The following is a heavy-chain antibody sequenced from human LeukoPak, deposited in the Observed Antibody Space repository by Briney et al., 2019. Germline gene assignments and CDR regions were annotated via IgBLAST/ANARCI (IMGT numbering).Heavy chain of an antibody. D-gene: IGHD3-3*01. CDR2: MNPNSGNT. J-gene: IGHJ3*02. Sequence: ASVKVSCKSSVYTCTSYDINWVRQATGQGLEWMVWMNPNSGNTGYAQKFQGRVTMTMNTSISTAYMELSSLRSEDPAVYSCARGRDYDFWSGYYTGIGAFDIWGQGTMVTVSS. CDR1: VYTCTSYD. V-gene: IGHV1-8*01. CDR3: ARGRDYDFWSGYYTGIGAFDI.